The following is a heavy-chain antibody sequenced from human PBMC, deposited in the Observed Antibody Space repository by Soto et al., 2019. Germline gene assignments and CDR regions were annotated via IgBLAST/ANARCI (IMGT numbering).Heavy chain of an antibody. Sequence: EVQLVESGGGLVQPGGSLRLSCAASGFTFSSYWMHWVRQAPGKGLVWVSRINSGGSSTSYADSVKGRFTISRDNAKNTLYLQMNSLRAEDTAVYYCARDSCSWSYAGMDVWGQGTTVTVSS. J-gene: IGHJ6*02. CDR2: INSGGSST. D-gene: IGHD6-13*01. CDR3: ARDSCSWSYAGMDV. V-gene: IGHV3-74*01. CDR1: GFTFSSYW.